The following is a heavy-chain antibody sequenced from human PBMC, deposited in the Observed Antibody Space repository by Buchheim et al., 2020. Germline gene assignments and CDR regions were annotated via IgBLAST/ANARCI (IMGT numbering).Heavy chain of an antibody. CDR2: ISYDGSNK. CDR3: ARGQFGVVIIDLDY. Sequence: QVQLVESGGGVVQPGRSLRLSCAASGFTFSSYGMHWVRQAPGKGLEWVAVISYDGSNKYYADSVKGRFTISRDNSKNTLYLQMNSLRAEDTAAYYCARGQFGVVIIDLDYWGQGTL. J-gene: IGHJ4*02. V-gene: IGHV3-30*03. CDR1: GFTFSSYG. D-gene: IGHD3-3*01.